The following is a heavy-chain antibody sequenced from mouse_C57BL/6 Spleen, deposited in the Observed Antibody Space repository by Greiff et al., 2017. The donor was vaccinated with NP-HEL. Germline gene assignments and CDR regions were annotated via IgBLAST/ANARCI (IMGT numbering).Heavy chain of an antibody. CDR1: GYTFTDYE. V-gene: IGHV1-15*01. J-gene: IGHJ2*01. Sequence: QVHVKQSGAELVRPGASVTLSCKASGYTFTDYEMHWVKQTPVHGLEWIGAIDPETGGTAYNQKFKGKAILTADKSSSTAYMELRSLTSEDSAVYYCTRRYYGSSPYYFDYWGQGTTLTVSS. CDR2: IDPETGGT. CDR3: TRRYYGSSPYYFDY. D-gene: IGHD1-1*01.